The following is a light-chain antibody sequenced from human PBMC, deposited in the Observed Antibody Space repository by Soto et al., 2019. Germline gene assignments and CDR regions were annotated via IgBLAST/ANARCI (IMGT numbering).Light chain of an antibody. Sequence: EIVLTQSPGTLSLSPGERATLSCRASQSVSSSYLAWYQQKPGQAPRLLIYGTSRRATGIPDRVSGSGSGTDFTLTISRLEPEEFAVYYCQQYGTSPLSFGGGTKVEIK. CDR3: QQYGTSPLS. V-gene: IGKV3-20*01. CDR1: QSVSSSY. J-gene: IGKJ4*01. CDR2: GTS.